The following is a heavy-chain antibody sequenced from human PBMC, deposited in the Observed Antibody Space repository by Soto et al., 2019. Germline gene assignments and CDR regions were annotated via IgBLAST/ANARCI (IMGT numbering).Heavy chain of an antibody. Sequence: PGGSLRLSCAASGFTFDDYGMSWVRQAPGKGLEWVSGINWNSGSTGYADSVKGRFTISRDNAKNSLYLQMNSLRAEDTALYHCARATNYGSGSYFVYWGQGTLVTVSS. D-gene: IGHD3-10*01. V-gene: IGHV3-20*01. J-gene: IGHJ4*02. CDR2: INWNSGST. CDR1: GFTFDDYG. CDR3: ARATNYGSGSYFVY.